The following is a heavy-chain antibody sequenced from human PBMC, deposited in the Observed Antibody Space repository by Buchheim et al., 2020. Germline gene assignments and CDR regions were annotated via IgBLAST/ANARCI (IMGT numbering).Heavy chain of an antibody. CDR1: GFTFSSYG. Sequence: QVQLVESGGGVVQPGRSLRLSCAASGFTFSSYGMHWVRQAPGKGLEWVAVISYDGSNKYYADSVKGRFTLSRDNSKNTLYLQMNSLRAEDTAVYYCAKATRIAVAGTLDYWGQGTL. CDR3: AKATRIAVAGTLDY. CDR2: ISYDGSNK. J-gene: IGHJ4*02. V-gene: IGHV3-30*18. D-gene: IGHD6-19*01.